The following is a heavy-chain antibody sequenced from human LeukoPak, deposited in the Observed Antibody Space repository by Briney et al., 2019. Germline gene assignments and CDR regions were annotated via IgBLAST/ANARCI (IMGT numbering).Heavy chain of an antibody. V-gene: IGHV1-69*05. Sequence: SVKVSCKASGGTFSSYAISWVRQAPGQGLEWMGGIIPIFGTANYAQKFQGRVTITTDESTSTAYMELSSLRSEDTAVYYCARLDYDILTGGGDYWGQGTLVTVSS. CDR2: IIPIFGTA. J-gene: IGHJ4*02. D-gene: IGHD3-9*01. CDR1: GGTFSSYA. CDR3: ARLDYDILTGGGDY.